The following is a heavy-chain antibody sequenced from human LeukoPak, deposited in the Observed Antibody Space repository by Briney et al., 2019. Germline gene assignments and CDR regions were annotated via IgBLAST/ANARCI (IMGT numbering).Heavy chain of an antibody. CDR1: GGSISSSSYY. D-gene: IGHD3-22*01. J-gene: IGHJ3*02. V-gene: IGHV4-39*07. CDR2: FYYSGST. Sequence: SETLSLTCTVSGGSISSSSYYWGWIRQPPGKGLEWIGSFYYSGSTYYNPSLKSRVTISVDTSKNQFSLKLSSVTAADTAVYYCARAPYYDSSGYYLLAFDIWGQGTMVTVSS. CDR3: ARAPYYDSSGYYLLAFDI.